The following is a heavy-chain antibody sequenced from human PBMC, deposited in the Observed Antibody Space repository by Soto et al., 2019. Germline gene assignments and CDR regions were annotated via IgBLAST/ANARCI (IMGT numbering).Heavy chain of an antibody. CDR3: ARAVNDFWSGFSYYFDF. CDR1: GGSTSNYY. V-gene: IGHV4-59*01. J-gene: IGHJ4*02. CDR2: VHDSGTT. Sequence: SETLSLTCTVSGGSTSNYYWSWIRQPPGKGLEWIGYVHDSGTTYYNPSLKSRVTISLDPSKNHFSLKLTSVTAADTAMYYCARAVNDFWSGFSYYFDFWGQGNMVTVSS. D-gene: IGHD3-3*01.